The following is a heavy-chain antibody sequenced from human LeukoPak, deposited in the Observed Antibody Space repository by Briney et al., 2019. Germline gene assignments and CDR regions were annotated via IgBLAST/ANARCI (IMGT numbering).Heavy chain of an antibody. CDR3: ARVPYYYESSGYYYHD. Sequence: ASVKVSCKASGYTCTGYYMRWVRQAPGQGLEWMGWINPNSGGTNYAQKFQGRVTMTRDTSISTAYMELSRLRSDDTAVYYCARVPYYYESSGYYYHDWGQGTLVTVSS. CDR2: INPNSGGT. J-gene: IGHJ1*01. CDR1: GYTCTGYY. D-gene: IGHD3-22*01. V-gene: IGHV1-2*02.